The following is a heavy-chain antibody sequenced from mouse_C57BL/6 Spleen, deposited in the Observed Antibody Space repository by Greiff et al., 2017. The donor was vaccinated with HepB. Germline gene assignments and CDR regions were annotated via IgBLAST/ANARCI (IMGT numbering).Heavy chain of an antibody. J-gene: IGHJ1*03. CDR1: GYAFSSYW. D-gene: IGHD1-1*01. CDR2: IYPGDGDT. V-gene: IGHV1-80*01. Sequence: VQLQQSGAELVKPGASVKISCKASGYAFSSYWMNWVKQRPGKGLEWIGQIYPGDGDTNYNGKFKGKDTLTADKSTSTAYMQLSSLTSEDSAVYFCARGYYYGSRRDWYFDVWGTGTTVTVSS. CDR3: ARGYYYGSRRDWYFDV.